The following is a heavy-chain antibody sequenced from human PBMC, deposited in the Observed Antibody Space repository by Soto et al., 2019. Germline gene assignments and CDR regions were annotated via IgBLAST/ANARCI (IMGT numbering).Heavy chain of an antibody. CDR3: AGGGAGSGPFTWELPDH. CDR1: GNTFSYRY. V-gene: IGHV1-45*02. Sequence: QMQLVQSGAEVKKTGSSVTVSCKALGNTFSYRYRHWVLQAPGQALEWMGWITPFSGDVHYAQKFQERVTLTRDRSINTAYMRMSSLRSEDTAIYFCAGGGAGSGPFTWELPDHWGQGTLVTVSS. D-gene: IGHD1-26*01. CDR2: ITPFSGDV. J-gene: IGHJ4*02.